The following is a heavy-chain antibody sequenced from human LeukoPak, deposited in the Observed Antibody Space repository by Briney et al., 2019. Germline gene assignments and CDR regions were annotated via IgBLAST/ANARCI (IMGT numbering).Heavy chain of an antibody. J-gene: IGHJ4*02. V-gene: IGHV4-34*01. CDR3: ARGRVDIADY. Sequence: SETLSLTCAVYVGSFSDYYWTWIRQPPGKGLEWIGEINHSGSTNYNPSLKSRVTISVDTSKNQFSLKLSSVTAADTAVYYCARGRVDIADYWGQGTLVTVSS. D-gene: IGHD5-12*01. CDR1: VGSFSDYY. CDR2: INHSGST.